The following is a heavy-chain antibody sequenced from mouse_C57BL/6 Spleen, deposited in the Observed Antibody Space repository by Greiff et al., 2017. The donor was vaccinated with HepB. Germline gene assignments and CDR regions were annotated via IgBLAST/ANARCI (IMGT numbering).Heavy chain of an antibody. D-gene: IGHD2-5*01. V-gene: IGHV1-72*01. Sequence: QVQLQQPGAELVKPGASVKLSCKASGYTFTSYWMHWVKQRPGRGLEWIGRIDPNSGGTKYNEKFKSKATLTVDKPSSTAYMQLSSLTSEDSAVYYCARSAYYSNYVGDYYAMDYWGQGTSVTVSS. CDR1: GYTFTSYW. J-gene: IGHJ4*01. CDR3: ARSAYYSNYVGDYYAMDY. CDR2: IDPNSGGT.